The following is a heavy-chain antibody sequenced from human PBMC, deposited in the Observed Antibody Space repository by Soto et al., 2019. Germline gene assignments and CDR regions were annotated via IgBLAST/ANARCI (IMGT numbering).Heavy chain of an antibody. D-gene: IGHD3-16*01. CDR3: ARDWLGGPNYYYGMDV. J-gene: IGHJ6*02. Sequence: GGSLRLSCAASGFTFSDYYMSWIRQAPGKGLEWVSYISSSSSYTNYADSVKGRFTISRDNAKNSLYLQMNSLRAEDTAVYYCARDWLGGPNYYYGMDVWGQGTTVTVSS. CDR2: ISSSSSYT. V-gene: IGHV3-11*06. CDR1: GFTFSDYY.